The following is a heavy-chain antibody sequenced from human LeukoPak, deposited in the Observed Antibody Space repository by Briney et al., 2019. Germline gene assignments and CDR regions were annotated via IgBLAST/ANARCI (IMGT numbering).Heavy chain of an antibody. CDR1: GFTFSSYA. Sequence: GKSLRLSCAASGFTFSSYAMHWVRQAPGKGLEWVAVTSFDGSEVFFADSVRGRFTISRDNSKDTVYLQINSLRAEDTAVYYCARDRTVVTLTAFDIWGQGTMVTVSS. J-gene: IGHJ3*02. D-gene: IGHD4-23*01. CDR3: ARDRTVVTLTAFDI. V-gene: IGHV3-30-3*01. CDR2: TSFDGSEV.